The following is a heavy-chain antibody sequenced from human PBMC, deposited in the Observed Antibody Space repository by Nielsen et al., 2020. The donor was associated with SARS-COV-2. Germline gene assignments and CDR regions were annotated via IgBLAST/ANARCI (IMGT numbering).Heavy chain of an antibody. J-gene: IGHJ3*02. CDR3: AKIAAVYDAFDI. Sequence: GESLKISCAASGFPLFNYDMHWVRQVIGEGLEWVATVATAGDTFYPGSVRGRFIVSRDNAKNSLYLQMNSLRAEDTALYYCAKIAAVYDAFDIWGQGTMVTVSS. CDR1: GFPLFNYD. CDR2: VATAGDT. D-gene: IGHD6-6*01. V-gene: IGHV3-13*01.